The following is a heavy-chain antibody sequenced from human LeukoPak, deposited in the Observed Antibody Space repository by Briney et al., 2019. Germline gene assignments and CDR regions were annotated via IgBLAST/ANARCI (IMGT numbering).Heavy chain of an antibody. V-gene: IGHV3-7*01. D-gene: IGHD2-21*02. CDR2: IKQDGSEK. J-gene: IGHJ3*02. CDR3: TTLAYCGGDCYSNDAFDI. CDR1: GFTFSSYW. Sequence: GGSLRLSCAASGFTFSSYWMSWVRQAPGKGLEWVANIKQDGSEKYYVDSVKGRFTISRDNAKNSLYLQMNSLRAEDTAVYYCTTLAYCGGDCYSNDAFDIWGQGTMVTVSS.